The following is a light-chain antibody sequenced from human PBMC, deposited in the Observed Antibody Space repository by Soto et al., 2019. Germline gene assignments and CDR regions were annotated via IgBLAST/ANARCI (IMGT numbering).Light chain of an antibody. CDR1: QSVSSN. CDR2: GAS. J-gene: IGKJ1*01. Sequence: EIVMTQSPATLSVSQGERATLSCRASQSVSSNLAWYQQKPGQAPRLLIYGASTRATGIPARFSGSGSGTDFTLTISSLQSEDFAVYYCQQYNNWLTWTFGQGTKVDIK. CDR3: QQYNNWLTWT. V-gene: IGKV3-15*01.